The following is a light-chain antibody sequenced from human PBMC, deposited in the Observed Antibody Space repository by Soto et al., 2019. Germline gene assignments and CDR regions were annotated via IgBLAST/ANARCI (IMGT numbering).Light chain of an antibody. J-gene: IGLJ1*01. Sequence: QLVRTQPSSVSGSPGQSITISCTGTISDVGGYNYVSWYQQHPAKAPKLMIYEVNNRPSGVSNRFSGSKSSNTASLTISGLQAEDEADYYCSSYTSSSTFVFGTGTKVTVL. V-gene: IGLV2-14*01. CDR2: EVN. CDR1: ISDVGGYNY. CDR3: SSYTSSSTFV.